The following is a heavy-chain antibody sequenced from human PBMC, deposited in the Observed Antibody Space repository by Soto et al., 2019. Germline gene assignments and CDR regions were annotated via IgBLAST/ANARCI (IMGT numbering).Heavy chain of an antibody. Sequence: SETLSLTCTVSGGSVSSGSYYWSWIRQPPGKGLEWIGYIYYSGSTNYNPSLKSRVTISVDTSKNQFSLKLSPVTAADTAVYYCASRQGVYGDYGATRWFDPWGQGTLVTVSS. D-gene: IGHD4-17*01. CDR3: ASRQGVYGDYGATRWFDP. J-gene: IGHJ5*02. V-gene: IGHV4-61*01. CDR1: GGSVSSGSYY. CDR2: IYYSGST.